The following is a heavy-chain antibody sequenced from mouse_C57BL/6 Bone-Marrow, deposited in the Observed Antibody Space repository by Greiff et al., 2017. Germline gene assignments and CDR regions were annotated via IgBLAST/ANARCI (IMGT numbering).Heavy chain of an antibody. Sequence: EVQLVESGGGLVKPGGSLKLSCAASGFTFSDYGMHWVRQAPEKGLEWVAYISRGSSTIYYADTVKGRFTLSRDNAKNTPCLQMTSLRCEDTAMYYGAKHGNYTLNYCDYWGQGTTLTVSS. D-gene: IGHD2-1*01. CDR2: ISRGSSTI. J-gene: IGHJ2*01. CDR1: GFTFSDYG. V-gene: IGHV5-17*01. CDR3: AKHGNYTLNYCDY.